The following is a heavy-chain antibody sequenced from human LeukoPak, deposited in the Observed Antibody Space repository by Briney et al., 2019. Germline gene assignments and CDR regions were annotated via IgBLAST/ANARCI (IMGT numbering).Heavy chain of an antibody. CDR2: IYYSGST. J-gene: IGHJ5*02. CDR1: GGSISSYY. CDR3: ARQRASIAAAGTWFDP. V-gene: IGHV4-59*01. Sequence: TSETLSLTCTVSGGSISSYYWSWIRQPPGKGLEWIGYIYYSGSTNYNPSLKSRVTISVDTSKNQSSLKLSSVTAADTAVYYCARQRASIAAAGTWFDPWGQGTLVTVSS. D-gene: IGHD6-13*01.